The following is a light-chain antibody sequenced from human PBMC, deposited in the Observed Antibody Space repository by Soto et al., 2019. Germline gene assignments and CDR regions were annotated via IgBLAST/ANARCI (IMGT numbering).Light chain of an antibody. Sequence: DIVMTQSPLSLPVTPGEPASISCRSSQSLLQSNGYNYLDWYLQKPGQSPHLLIYLVSNRSSGVPDRFSGSESGTHFTLKISRVEADDVGVYYCMQALQTPPTFGQGARLEIK. J-gene: IGKJ5*01. CDR3: MQALQTPPT. V-gene: IGKV2-28*01. CDR2: LVS. CDR1: QSLLQSNGYNY.